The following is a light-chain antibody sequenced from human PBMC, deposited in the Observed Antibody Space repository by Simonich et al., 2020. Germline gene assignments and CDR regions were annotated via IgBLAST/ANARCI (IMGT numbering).Light chain of an antibody. Sequence: QSALTQPASVSGSPGQSITISCTGTSSDVGGYNYVSWYQQHPGKAPKLMIYDLSKRPSVVSNRFSGSESGNTASLTISGLQAEDEADYYCSSYTSSSTPVFGGGTKLTVL. V-gene: IGLV2-14*01. J-gene: IGLJ2*01. CDR3: SSYTSSSTPV. CDR2: DLS. CDR1: SSDVGGYNY.